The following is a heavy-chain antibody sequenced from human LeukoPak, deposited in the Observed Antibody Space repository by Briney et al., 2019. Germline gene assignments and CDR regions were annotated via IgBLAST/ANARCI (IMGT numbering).Heavy chain of an antibody. CDR3: ARDLPKGY. V-gene: IGHV3-21*01. J-gene: IGHJ4*02. Sequence: GGSLRLSCSASGFTFNSYSMNWVRQAPGKGLEWVSSISSISSYIYYADSVKGRFTISRDNAKNSLFLQMNSLRAEDTAVYYCARDLPKGYWGQGTLVTVSS. CDR1: GFTFNSYS. CDR2: ISSISSYI.